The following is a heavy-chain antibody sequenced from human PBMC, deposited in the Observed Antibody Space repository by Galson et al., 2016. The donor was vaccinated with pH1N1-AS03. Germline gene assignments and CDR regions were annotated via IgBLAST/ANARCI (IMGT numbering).Heavy chain of an antibody. CDR3: ARELGDVKSGRKDYFDP. CDR1: GYTFTMYY. CDR2: INPSGGYT. J-gene: IGHJ5*02. D-gene: IGHD3-10*01. V-gene: IGHV1-46*01. Sequence: SVKVSCKASGYTFTMYYMHWVRQVPGQGLEWMGMINPSGGYTSHAQKFQGRVTMTRDTSTNTIYMELSSLRSEDTAVYYCARELGDVKSGRKDYFDPWGQGTLVTVSS.